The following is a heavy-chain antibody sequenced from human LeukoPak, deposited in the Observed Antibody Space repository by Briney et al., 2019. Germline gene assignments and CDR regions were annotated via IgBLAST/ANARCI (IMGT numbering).Heavy chain of an antibody. Sequence: PGGSLRLSCAASGFTFDDYGMHWVRQAPGKGLEWVAFIHYDGSNQYYAESVKGRFTISRDNSRNTLDLEINRLRGDDTAVYFCAKGGGSTYGPFDHWGQGTLVTVSS. V-gene: IGHV3-30*02. CDR1: GFTFDDYG. CDR3: AKGGGSTYGPFDH. D-gene: IGHD3-10*01. CDR2: IHYDGSNQ. J-gene: IGHJ5*02.